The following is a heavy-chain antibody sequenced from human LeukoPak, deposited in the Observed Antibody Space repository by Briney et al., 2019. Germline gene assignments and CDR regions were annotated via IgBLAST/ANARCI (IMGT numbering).Heavy chain of an antibody. J-gene: IGHJ6*03. V-gene: IGHV1-8*03. CDR1: GYTFTSYD. Sequence: AAVKVSCKASGYTFTSYDINWVGQATGQGLEWMGWMNPNSGNTGYAQKFQGRGTITRNTSIRTAYMELHSLRSEDTAVYYCARGTFDYDFWSGYPRREGYYMDVWGKGTTVTVSS. CDR2: MNPNSGNT. D-gene: IGHD3-3*01. CDR3: ARGTFDYDFWSGYPRREGYYMDV.